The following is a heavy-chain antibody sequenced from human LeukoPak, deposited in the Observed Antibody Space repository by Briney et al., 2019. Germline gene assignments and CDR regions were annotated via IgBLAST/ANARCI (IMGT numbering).Heavy chain of an antibody. CDR3: ARVGYSSSDDAFDI. D-gene: IGHD6-13*01. V-gene: IGHV3-48*04. CDR2: ISSSSSTI. Sequence: GGSLRLSCAASGFTFSSYSMNWARQAPGKGLEWVSYISSSSSTIYYADSVKGRFTISRDNAKNSLYLQMNSLRAEDTAVYYCARVGYSSSDDAFDIWGQGTMVTVSS. CDR1: GFTFSSYS. J-gene: IGHJ3*02.